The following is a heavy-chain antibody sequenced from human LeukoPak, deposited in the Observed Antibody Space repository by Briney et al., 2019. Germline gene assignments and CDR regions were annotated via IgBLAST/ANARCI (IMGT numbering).Heavy chain of an antibody. CDR3: TRGVKEMQNY. CDR2: ISIKGDTR. J-gene: IGHJ4*02. V-gene: IGHV3-48*02. CDR1: GFSVRDYS. D-gene: IGHD3-22*01. Sequence: GGSLRLSCAVSGFSVRDYSMNWVRQVPGKGLDWVSFISIKGDTRYYADSVKGRFTISRDNAKNSLYLQMNSLRDEDTAVYYCTRGVKEMQNYWGQGTLVTVSS.